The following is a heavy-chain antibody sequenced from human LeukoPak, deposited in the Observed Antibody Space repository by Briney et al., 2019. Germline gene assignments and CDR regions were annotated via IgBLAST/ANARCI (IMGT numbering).Heavy chain of an antibody. Sequence: ASVKVSCKASGYTFTGYYMHWVRQAPGQGPEWMGWINPNSGGTNYAQKFQGRVTMARDTSTSTAYMELSRLRSDDTAVYFCARGPYSYDSSGAFDIWGQGTMVTVSS. J-gene: IGHJ3*02. D-gene: IGHD3-22*01. V-gene: IGHV1-2*02. CDR2: INPNSGGT. CDR1: GYTFTGYY. CDR3: ARGPYSYDSSGAFDI.